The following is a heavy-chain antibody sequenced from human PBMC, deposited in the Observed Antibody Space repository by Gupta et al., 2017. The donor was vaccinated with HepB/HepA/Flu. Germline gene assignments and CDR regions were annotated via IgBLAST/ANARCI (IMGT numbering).Heavy chain of an antibody. V-gene: IGHV2-70*04. Sequence: QVTLKESGPALVRPSQTLTLTCTFSGFSLTTTNMRVNWIRQPPGKALEWLGRIDWDNHEFYTTSLKTRLSISKDTSKNQVVLTMTNMDPADTAMYYCVRSGDGKYFDYWGQGSLVTVS. CDR1: GFSLTTTNMR. CDR3: VRSGDGKYFDY. J-gene: IGHJ4*02. D-gene: IGHD1-14*01. CDR2: IDWDNHE.